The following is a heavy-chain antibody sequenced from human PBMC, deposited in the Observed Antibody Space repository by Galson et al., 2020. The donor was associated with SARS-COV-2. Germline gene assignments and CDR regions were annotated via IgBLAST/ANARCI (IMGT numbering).Heavy chain of an antibody. V-gene: IGHV3-21*01. CDR1: GFTFSDYN. Sequence: GGSLRLSCATSGFTFSDYNMNWVRQAPGKGLEWVSSISSSTSYTYYADSVKGRFTISRDNAKNSLYLQMNSLRAEDTAVYYCAQAEPSAVTGSLGFHYWGQGTLVTVSS. D-gene: IGHD4-4*01. J-gene: IGHJ4*02. CDR2: ISSSTSYT. CDR3: AQAEPSAVTGSLGFHY.